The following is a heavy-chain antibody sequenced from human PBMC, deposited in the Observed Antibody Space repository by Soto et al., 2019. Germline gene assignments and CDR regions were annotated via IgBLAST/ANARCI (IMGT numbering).Heavy chain of an antibody. Sequence: LILSCALNLFTFPSYSMPWVRLAPGKGLEWVAVISYDGSNKYYADSVKGRFTISRDNSKNTLYLQMNSLRAEDTAVYYCARGTIYYYYYYMDVWGKGT. J-gene: IGHJ6*03. CDR3: ARGTIYYYYYYMDV. CDR2: ISYDGSNK. CDR1: LFTFPSYS. V-gene: IGHV3-30*03.